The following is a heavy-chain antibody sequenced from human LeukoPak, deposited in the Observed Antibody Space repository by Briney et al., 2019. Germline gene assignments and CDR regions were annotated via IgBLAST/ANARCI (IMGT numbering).Heavy chain of an antibody. CDR3: ATEGGYSYGYDLYYYGMDV. V-gene: IGHV7-4-1*02. J-gene: IGHJ6*02. D-gene: IGHD5-18*01. Sequence: GASVKIFRKASGYTFGSYAMNWMRQAPGQWLELMGWSSTNTGNPTYAQGFTGRFVFSLDTSVSTAYLQISSLKAEDTAVYYCATEGGYSYGYDLYYYGMDVWGQGTTVTVSS. CDR2: SSTNTGNP. CDR1: GYTFGSYA.